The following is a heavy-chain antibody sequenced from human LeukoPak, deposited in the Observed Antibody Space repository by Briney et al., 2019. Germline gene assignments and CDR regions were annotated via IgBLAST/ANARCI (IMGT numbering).Heavy chain of an antibody. CDR2: IRYDGSNK. CDR1: GFTFRSYS. CDR3: ASGADIAAAVDY. Sequence: GSLRLSCAASGFTFRSYSMNWVRQAPGKGLEWVAFIRYDGSNKYHADSVKGRFTISRDNSRNTLYLQMHSLRAEDTAVYYCASGADIAAAVDYWGQGTLVTVSS. V-gene: IGHV3-30*02. J-gene: IGHJ4*02. D-gene: IGHD6-13*01.